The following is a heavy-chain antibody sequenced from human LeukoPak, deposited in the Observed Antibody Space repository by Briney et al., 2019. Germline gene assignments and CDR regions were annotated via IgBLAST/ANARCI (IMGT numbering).Heavy chain of an antibody. CDR3: ARFREGYNYGYFDY. CDR1: GGSISSGDYY. J-gene: IGHJ4*02. Sequence: SETLSLTCTVSGGSISSGDYYWSWIRQPPGKGLEWIGEINHSGSTNYNPSLKSRVTISVDTSKNQFSLKLSSVTAADTAVYYCARFREGYNYGYFDYWGQGTLVTVSS. V-gene: IGHV4-39*07. D-gene: IGHD5-24*01. CDR2: INHSGST.